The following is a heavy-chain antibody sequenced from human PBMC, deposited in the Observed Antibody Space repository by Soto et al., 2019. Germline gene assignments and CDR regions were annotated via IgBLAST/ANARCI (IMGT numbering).Heavy chain of an antibody. CDR3: ARSHTFTWYASVWFDP. Sequence: QVQLQQWGAGLLKPSETLSLTCAVYGGSFSDYYWTWIRQPPGKGLEWIGEIDHSGSTNYNPSLNRPVHISVETSKDHFPLKLSSVTAADTAVYYCARSHTFTWYASVWFDPWGQGTLATVSS. V-gene: IGHV4-34*01. CDR1: GGSFSDYY. J-gene: IGHJ5*02. CDR2: IDHSGST. D-gene: IGHD6-13*01.